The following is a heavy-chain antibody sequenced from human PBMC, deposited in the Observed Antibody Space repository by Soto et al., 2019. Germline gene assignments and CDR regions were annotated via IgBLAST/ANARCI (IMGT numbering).Heavy chain of an antibody. CDR1: GFSFSDSW. Sequence: GGSLRLSCAASGFSFSDSWMDWVRQAPGKGPEWVANIKEDGSEKNYVDSVKGRFAISRDNAKNSLYLQMNSLRAEDTAVYYCASLGRHGWGQGTTVTVSS. J-gene: IGHJ6*02. V-gene: IGHV3-7*01. D-gene: IGHD3-16*01. CDR2: IKEDGSEK. CDR3: ASLGRHG.